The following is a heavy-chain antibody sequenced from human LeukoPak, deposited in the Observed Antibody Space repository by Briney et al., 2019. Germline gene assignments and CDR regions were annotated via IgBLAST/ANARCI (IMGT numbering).Heavy chain of an antibody. D-gene: IGHD2-2*01. J-gene: IGHJ4*02. Sequence: ASVKVSCKASGYTFTSYYMHWVRQAPGQGLEWMGRINPNSGGTNYAQKFQGRVTMTRDTSISTAYMELSRLRSDDTAVYYCARSPRYCSSTSCLDYWGQGTLVTVSS. CDR2: INPNSGGT. V-gene: IGHV1-2*06. CDR3: ARSPRYCSSTSCLDY. CDR1: GYTFTSYY.